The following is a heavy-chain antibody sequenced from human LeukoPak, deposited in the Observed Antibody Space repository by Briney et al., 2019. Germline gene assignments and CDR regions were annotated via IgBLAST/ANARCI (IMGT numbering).Heavy chain of an antibody. CDR1: GDSISSGSFY. V-gene: IGHV4-61*02. J-gene: IGHJ4*02. D-gene: IGHD6-13*01. CDR2: IYPSGST. CDR3: ARDVLAAPGTFDY. Sequence: SQTLSLTCTVSGDSISSGSFYWSWIRQPAGRGLEWIGRIYPSGSTNYNPSLKSRVTISLDTSKNQFSLKLSSVTAADTAVYYCARDVLAAPGTFDYWGQGALVTVSS.